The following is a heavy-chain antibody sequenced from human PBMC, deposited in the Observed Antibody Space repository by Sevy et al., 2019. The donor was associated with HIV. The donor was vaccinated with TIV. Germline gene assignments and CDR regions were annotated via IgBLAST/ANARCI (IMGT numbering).Heavy chain of an antibody. J-gene: IGHJ4*02. CDR2: LSFGCGEI. V-gene: IGHV3-23*01. Sequence: GESLKISCAASGFTFSKYSMSWVRQPPGKGLEWVSTLSFGCGEINYADSVKGRFTISRDNSKRSVYLQMNNVRPEDTAVYYCAREGCTKPHDYWGQGTLVTVSS. CDR1: GFTFSKYS. CDR3: AREGCTKPHDY. D-gene: IGHD2-8*01.